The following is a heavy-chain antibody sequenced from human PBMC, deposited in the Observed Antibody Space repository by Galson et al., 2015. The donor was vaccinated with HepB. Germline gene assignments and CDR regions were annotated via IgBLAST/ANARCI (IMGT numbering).Heavy chain of an antibody. CDR3: ARDLTTGTTVSDFDY. D-gene: IGHD1-7*01. Sequence: SVKVSCTASGYTFTSYGINWVRQATGQGLEWMGWMNPNSGNTGYAQKFQGRVTMTRNTSISTAYMELSSLRSEDTAVYYCARDLTTGTTVSDFDYWGQGTLVTVSS. CDR2: MNPNSGNT. V-gene: IGHV1-8*01. J-gene: IGHJ4*02. CDR1: GYTFTSYG.